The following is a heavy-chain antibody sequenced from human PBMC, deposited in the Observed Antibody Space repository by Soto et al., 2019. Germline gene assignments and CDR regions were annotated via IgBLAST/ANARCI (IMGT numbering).Heavy chain of an antibody. CDR1: GYTFTSYD. Sequence: QVQLVQSGAEVKKPGASVKVSCKASGYTFTSYDINWVRQATGQGLEWMGWMNPNSGNTGYAQKFQGRVTMTRNTSISTAYIELSSLRSEDTAVYYCARGGFVGATVTIPSSHTSMDDWGRGTTVTVSS. CDR3: ARGGFVGATVTIPSSHTSMDD. J-gene: IGHJ6*02. V-gene: IGHV1-8*01. CDR2: MNPNSGNT. D-gene: IGHD4-17*01.